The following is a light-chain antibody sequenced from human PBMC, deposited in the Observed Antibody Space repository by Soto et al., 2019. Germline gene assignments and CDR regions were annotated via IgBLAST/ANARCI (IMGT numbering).Light chain of an antibody. CDR1: QSVLYSSNNKNY. CDR3: QQYHTTPPIT. J-gene: IGKJ5*01. Sequence: DIVMTQSPDSLAVSLGERATINCKSSQSVLYSSNNKNYLAWYQQKPGQPPKLLIYWASTRESGVPDRFSGSGSGTDFTPTISSLQAEDVAVYYCQQYHTTPPITFGQGTRLEIK. V-gene: IGKV4-1*01. CDR2: WAS.